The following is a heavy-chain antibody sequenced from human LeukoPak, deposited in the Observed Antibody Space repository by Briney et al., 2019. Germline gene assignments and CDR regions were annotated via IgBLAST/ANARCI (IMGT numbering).Heavy chain of an antibody. V-gene: IGHV4-34*01. CDR3: ARVLLWFGESWGWFDP. Sequence: SETLSLTCAVYGRSFSGYYWSWIRQPPGKGLEWIGEINHSGSTNYNPSLKSRVTISVGTSKNQFSLKLSSVTAADTAVYYCARVLLWFGESWGWFDPWGQGTLVTVSS. CDR1: GRSFSGYY. J-gene: IGHJ5*02. D-gene: IGHD3-10*01. CDR2: INHSGST.